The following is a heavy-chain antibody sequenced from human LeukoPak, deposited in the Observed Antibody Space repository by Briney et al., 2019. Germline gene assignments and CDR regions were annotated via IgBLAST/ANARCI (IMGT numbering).Heavy chain of an antibody. CDR3: ASRRTSSGWFLDYYYYMDV. Sequence: SETLSLTCAVYGGSFSGYYWSWIRQPPGKGLEWIGEINHSGSTNYNPSLKSRVTISVDTSKNQFSLKLSSVTAADTAVYYCASRRTSSGWFLDYYYYMDVWGKGTTVTVSS. J-gene: IGHJ6*03. CDR1: GGSFSGYY. CDR2: INHSGST. D-gene: IGHD6-19*01. V-gene: IGHV4-34*01.